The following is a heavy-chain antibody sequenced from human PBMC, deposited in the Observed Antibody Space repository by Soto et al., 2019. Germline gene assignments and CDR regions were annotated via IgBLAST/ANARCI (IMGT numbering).Heavy chain of an antibody. CDR2: ISAYNGNT. CDR1: GYTFTSYG. V-gene: IGHV1-18*01. J-gene: IGHJ4*02. CDR3: ASGWCGELVYQFDY. D-gene: IGHD3-10*01. Sequence: QVQLVQSGAEVKKPGASVKVSCKPSGYTFTSYGITWVRQAPGQGLEWMGWISAYNGNTNYAQKFQGRVTMTTDTSTSTADLELRSLGSDDTAVYYCASGWCGELVYQFDYWGQGTLVTVSS.